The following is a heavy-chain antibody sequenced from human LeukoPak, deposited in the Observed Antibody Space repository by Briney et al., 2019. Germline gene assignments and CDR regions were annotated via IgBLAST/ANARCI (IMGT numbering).Heavy chain of an antibody. J-gene: IGHJ4*02. Sequence: PGGSLGLSCAASGFTFTSNAMSWVRQAPGKGLEWVSSISGSGGTTYYADAVKGRFTISRDNSKNTVYLQMSSLRAEDTAVYYCAKGETGSDYWGQGSLVTVSS. V-gene: IGHV3-23*01. CDR1: GFTFTSNA. D-gene: IGHD3-9*01. CDR3: AKGETGSDY. CDR2: ISGSGGTT.